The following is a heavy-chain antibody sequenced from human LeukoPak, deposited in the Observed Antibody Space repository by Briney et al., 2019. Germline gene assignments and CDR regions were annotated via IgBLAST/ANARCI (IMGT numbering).Heavy chain of an antibody. Sequence: GGSLRLSCAASGFTFSSYAMSWVRQAPGKGLEWVSAISGSGGSTYYADSVKGRFTISRDNSKNTLYLQMNSLRAEDTAIYYCAKRGPIYSASPGNYFDYWGQGTLVTVSS. V-gene: IGHV3-23*01. J-gene: IGHJ4*02. CDR1: GFTFSSYA. CDR3: AKRGPIYSASPGNYFDY. CDR2: ISGSGGST. D-gene: IGHD3-10*01.